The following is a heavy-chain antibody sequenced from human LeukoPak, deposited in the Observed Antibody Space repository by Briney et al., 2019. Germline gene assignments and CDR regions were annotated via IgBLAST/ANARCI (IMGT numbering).Heavy chain of an antibody. CDR2: IYSGGST. CDR3: VTWGFDAFDI. J-gene: IGHJ3*02. D-gene: IGHD1-26*01. CDR1: GFTFSSYA. Sequence: GGSLRLSCAASGFTFSSYAMSWVRQAPGKGLEWVSVIYSGGSTYYADSVKGRFTISRDNSKNTLYLQMNSLRAEDTAVYYCVTWGFDAFDIWGQGTMVTVSS. V-gene: IGHV3-53*01.